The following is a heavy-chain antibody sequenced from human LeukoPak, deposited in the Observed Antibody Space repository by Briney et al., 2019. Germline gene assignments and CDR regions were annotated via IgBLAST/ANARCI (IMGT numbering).Heavy chain of an antibody. D-gene: IGHD3-22*01. V-gene: IGHV1-18*01. CDR2: ISAYNGNT. J-gene: IGHJ4*02. CDR1: GYTFTSYG. CDR3: ARDYYYDSSGYPGH. Sequence: ASVKVSCKASGYTFTSYGISWVRQAPGQGLEWMGWISAYNGNTNYAQRLQGRVTMTTDTSTSTAYMELRSLRSDDTAVYYCARDYYYDSSGYPGHWGQGTLVTVSS.